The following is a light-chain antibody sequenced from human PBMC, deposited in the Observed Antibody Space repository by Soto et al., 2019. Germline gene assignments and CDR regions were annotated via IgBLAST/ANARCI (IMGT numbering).Light chain of an antibody. Sequence: DIPMTHSPSFLSASLGDRVAPTCRAVQNVGSFVNWHQQKPAKDPRLLIYATSNLQSGVPSRIRGSGAGTEFTLKISRVQPEECATYFCQQSYSAQYTFGQGTKLEIK. CDR3: QQSYSAQYT. CDR2: ATS. CDR1: QNVGSF. V-gene: IGKV1-39*01. J-gene: IGKJ2*01.